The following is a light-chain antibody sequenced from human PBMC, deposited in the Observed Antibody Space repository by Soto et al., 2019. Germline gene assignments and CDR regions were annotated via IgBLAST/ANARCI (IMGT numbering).Light chain of an antibody. CDR1: QSVISTY. CDR3: QQYRDSLGT. Sequence: EIVLTQSPGTLSLSPGERPTLSCRASQSVISTYLAWYQQKPGQAPRLLIYGASSRATGIPDRFSGSGSGTDFTLTISRLEPEEFAVYYCQQYRDSLGTFGQGTKVEIK. J-gene: IGKJ1*01. CDR2: GAS. V-gene: IGKV3-20*01.